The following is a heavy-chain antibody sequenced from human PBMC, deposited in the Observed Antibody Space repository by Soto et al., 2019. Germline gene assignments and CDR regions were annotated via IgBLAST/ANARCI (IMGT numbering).Heavy chain of an antibody. CDR2: IRSNADGGTT. CDR3: STALRRDSALRGY. D-gene: IGHD5-18*01. Sequence: EVQLVESGGGLVKPGGSLRLSCAASEFPFIDASMSWVRQAPGKGLQWIGRIRSNADGGTTDLTASVRGRFSISRDDSKDTLYLQMNSLKVEDTAVYFCSTALRRDSALRGYWGLGTLVSVSS. V-gene: IGHV3-15*01. J-gene: IGHJ4*02. CDR1: EFPFIDAS.